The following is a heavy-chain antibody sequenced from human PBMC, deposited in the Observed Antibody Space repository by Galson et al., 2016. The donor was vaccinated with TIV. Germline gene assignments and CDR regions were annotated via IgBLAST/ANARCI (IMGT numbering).Heavy chain of an antibody. V-gene: IGHV1-2*02. D-gene: IGHD4-17*01. CDR3: ARDLDSTVTASFDY. CDR2: INPNSGDT. CDR1: GYTFTGYY. Sequence: SVKVSCKASGYTFTGYYMHWVRQAPGQGLEWMGWINPNSGDTNYAQNFQDRVTMTRDTSIRTAYMELSRLKSDDTAVYYCARDLDSTVTASFDYWGQGTLVTISS. J-gene: IGHJ4*02.